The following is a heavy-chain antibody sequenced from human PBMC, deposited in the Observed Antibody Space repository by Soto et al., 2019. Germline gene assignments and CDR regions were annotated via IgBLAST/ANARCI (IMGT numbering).Heavy chain of an antibody. Sequence: PGGSLRLSCAASGFTFSSHGMHWVRQAPGKGLEWVAVISYDGSNKYYADSVKGRFTISRDNSKSTLYLQMNSLRAEDTAVYYCAKETAAAPFYWGQGTLVTVSS. J-gene: IGHJ4*02. D-gene: IGHD6-13*01. CDR1: GFTFSSHG. CDR3: AKETAAAPFY. CDR2: ISYDGSNK. V-gene: IGHV3-30*18.